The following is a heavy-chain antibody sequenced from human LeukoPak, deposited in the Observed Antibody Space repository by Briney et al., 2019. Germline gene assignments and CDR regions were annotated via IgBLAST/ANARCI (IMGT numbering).Heavy chain of an antibody. V-gene: IGHV3-48*02. CDR2: IRSSSSTI. J-gene: IGHJ3*02. CDR1: GFTLSSYR. Sequence: AGGSLRLSCAASGFTLSSYRRNWVRQAPGKGLEWVSYIRSSSSTIYYADSVKGRFTISSDNAKNSLYLQMNTLRDEDTAVYFCARDSGYAFDTWGQGTMVTVSS. CDR3: ARDSGYAFDT. D-gene: IGHD2-15*01.